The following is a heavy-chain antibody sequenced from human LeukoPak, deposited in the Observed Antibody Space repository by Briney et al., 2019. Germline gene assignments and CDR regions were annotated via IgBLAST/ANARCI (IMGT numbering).Heavy chain of an antibody. D-gene: IGHD3-22*01. CDR2: ISWNSGSI. Sequence: PGRSLRLSCAASGFTLDDYVMHWVRQAPGKGLEWVSGISWNSGSIGYADSVKGRFTISRDNAKNTLYLQMDSLRAEDTALYYCAKDNYDSSGSLDIWGQGTMVTVSS. CDR1: GFTLDDYV. J-gene: IGHJ3*02. CDR3: AKDNYDSSGSLDI. V-gene: IGHV3-9*01.